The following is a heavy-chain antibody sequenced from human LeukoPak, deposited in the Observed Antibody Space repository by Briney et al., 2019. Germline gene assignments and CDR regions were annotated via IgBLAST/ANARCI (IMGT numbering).Heavy chain of an antibody. D-gene: IGHD6-13*01. CDR1: GGSISSYY. V-gene: IGHV4-4*07. J-gene: IGHJ4*02. CDR2: IHTSGST. CDR3: ARERTFGYSSSWSNFDY. Sequence: SETLSLTCPVAGGSISSYYGSWIRQPAGKGLEWIGRIHTSGSTKYNPSLKSRVTMSVDTSKNQFSLKLSSGTAADTAVYYCARERTFGYSSSWSNFDYWGQGTLVTVSS.